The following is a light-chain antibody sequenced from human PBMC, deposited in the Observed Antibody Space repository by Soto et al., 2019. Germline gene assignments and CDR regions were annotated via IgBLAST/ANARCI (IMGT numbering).Light chain of an antibody. Sequence: DIQMTQSPSSLSASVGDRVTITCRASQSISSYLNWYQQKPGKAPKLLIYAASSLQSGVPSRFSGCGSGTDFTLTISSLQPEDFATYYCQQSYSTGYTFGQGTKLEIK. CDR3: QQSYSTGYT. CDR2: AAS. CDR1: QSISSY. J-gene: IGKJ2*01. V-gene: IGKV1-39*01.